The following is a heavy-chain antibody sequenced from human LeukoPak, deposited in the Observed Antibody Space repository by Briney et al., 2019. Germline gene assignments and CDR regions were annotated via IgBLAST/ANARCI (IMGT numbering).Heavy chain of an antibody. D-gene: IGHD6-13*01. CDR3: AARGPRAAGDFDY. CDR1: GFTFSSYA. V-gene: IGHV3-30-3*01. Sequence: PGGSLRLSCAGSGFTFSSYAMHWVRQAPGKGLEWVAVISYDGRNKYYADSVKGRFTISRDNSKNTLYLQMNSLRAEDTAVYYCAARGPRAAGDFDYWGQGTLVTVSS. J-gene: IGHJ4*02. CDR2: ISYDGRNK.